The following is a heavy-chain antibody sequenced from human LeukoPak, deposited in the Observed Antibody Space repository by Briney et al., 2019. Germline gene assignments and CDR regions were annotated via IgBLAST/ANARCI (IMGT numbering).Heavy chain of an antibody. V-gene: IGHV3-66*02. CDR2: IYSGGST. CDR1: GFTVSSNY. CDR3: ATEFWSGYTFDY. D-gene: IGHD3-3*01. Sequence: NPGGSLRLSCAASGFTVSSNYMSWVRQAPGKGLEWVSVIYSGGSTYYADSVKGRFTISRDNSKNTLYLQMISLRAENTAVYYCATEFWSGYTFDYWGQGTLVTVSS. J-gene: IGHJ4*02.